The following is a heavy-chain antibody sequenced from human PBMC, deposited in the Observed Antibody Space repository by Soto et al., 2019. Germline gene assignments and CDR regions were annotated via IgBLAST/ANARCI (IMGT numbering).Heavy chain of an antibody. Sequence: SETLSLTCTVSGGSISSYYWSWIRQPPGKGLEWIGYIYYSGSTNYNPSLKSRVTISVDTSRNQFSLKLSSVTAADTAVYYCARGLYYYDSSGYYSGAWFDPWGQGTLVTVSS. CDR1: GGSISSYY. CDR2: IYYSGST. D-gene: IGHD3-22*01. J-gene: IGHJ5*02. V-gene: IGHV4-59*01. CDR3: ARGLYYYDSSGYYSGAWFDP.